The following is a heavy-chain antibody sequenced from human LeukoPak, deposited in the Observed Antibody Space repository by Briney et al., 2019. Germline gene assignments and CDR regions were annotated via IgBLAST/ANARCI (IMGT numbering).Heavy chain of an antibody. J-gene: IGHJ4*02. CDR1: GYTFTDYY. CDR2: VDPEDGET. D-gene: IGHD3-3*01. V-gene: IGHV1-69-2*01. CDR3: ATDFTPLHPSGFSGLVDY. Sequence: ASVKISCKVSGYTFTDYYMHWVQQAPGKGLEWMGLVDPEDGETIYAEKFQGRVTITADTSTDTAYMELSSLRSEDTAVYYCATDFTPLHPSGFSGLVDYWGQGTLVTVPS.